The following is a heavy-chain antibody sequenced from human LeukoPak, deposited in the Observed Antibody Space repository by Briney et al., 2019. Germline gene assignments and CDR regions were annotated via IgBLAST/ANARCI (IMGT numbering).Heavy chain of an antibody. J-gene: IGHJ4*02. CDR1: GFTFDDNA. CDR2: ISWNSGSI. D-gene: IGHD5-18*01. CDR3: AKGLGRYSFGLPIDY. V-gene: IGHV3-9*01. Sequence: GGSLRLTCAASGFTFDDNAMHCVSHDPAKDLQWVTGISWNSGSICYAASLKGRFTISRDNAKNSLYLKMNTLRAEDTALYYCAKGLGRYSFGLPIDYWGQGTLVTVSS.